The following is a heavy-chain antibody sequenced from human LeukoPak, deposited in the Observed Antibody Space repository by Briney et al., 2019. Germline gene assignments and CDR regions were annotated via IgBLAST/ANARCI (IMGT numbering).Heavy chain of an antibody. J-gene: IGHJ4*02. CDR3: ARDYGSGSYLDY. CDR2: IKPDGSEI. V-gene: IGHV3-7*01. D-gene: IGHD1-26*01. Sequence: GGSLRLSCAASGFSFSRYWMSWVRQAPVRGLEWVANIKPDGSEIYYVDSVKGRFTISRDNAKNSLYLQMNSLRAEDTAVYYCARDYGSGSYLDYWGQGTLVTVSS. CDR1: GFSFSRYW.